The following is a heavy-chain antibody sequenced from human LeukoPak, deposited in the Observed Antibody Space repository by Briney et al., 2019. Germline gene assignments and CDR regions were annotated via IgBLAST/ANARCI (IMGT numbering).Heavy chain of an antibody. J-gene: IGHJ6*02. CDR2: IYTSGST. D-gene: IGHD3-10*01. V-gene: IGHV4-4*07. CDR1: GGSISSYY. Sequence: SETLSLTCTVAGGSISSYYGSWIRQPAGKGLEWIGRIYTSGSTNYNPSLKSRVTISVDTSKNQFSLKLSSVTAADTAVYYCARHEGSTHGDLYYYYYGMDVWGQGTTVTVSS. CDR3: ARHEGSTHGDLYYYYYGMDV.